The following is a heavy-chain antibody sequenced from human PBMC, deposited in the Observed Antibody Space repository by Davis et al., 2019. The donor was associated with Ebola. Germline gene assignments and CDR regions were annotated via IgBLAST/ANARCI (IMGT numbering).Heavy chain of an antibody. CDR2: INPSGGST. D-gene: IGHD2-15*01. Sequence: ASVKVSCKASGYTFTSYYMHWVRQAPGQGLEWMGIINPSGGSTSYAQKFQGRVTTTRDTSTSTVYMELSSLRSEDTAVYYCAREVVVVVAANSQYYYGMDVWGQGTTVTVSS. CDR3: AREVVVVVAANSQYYYGMDV. CDR1: GYTFTSYY. V-gene: IGHV1-46*01. J-gene: IGHJ6*02.